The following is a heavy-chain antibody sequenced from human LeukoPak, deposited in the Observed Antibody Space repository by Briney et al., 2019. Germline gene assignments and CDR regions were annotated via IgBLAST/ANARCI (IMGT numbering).Heavy chain of an antibody. CDR2: IYSGGST. CDR1: GFTVSSNY. J-gene: IGHJ4*02. Sequence: GGSLRLSCAASGFTVSSNYVSWVRQAPGKGLEWVSVIYSGGSTYYADSVKGRFTISRDNSKNTVYLQINSLRAEDTAMYYCARDGLYSYGIDYWGQGTLVTVSS. D-gene: IGHD5-18*01. V-gene: IGHV3-66*01. CDR3: ARDGLYSYGIDY.